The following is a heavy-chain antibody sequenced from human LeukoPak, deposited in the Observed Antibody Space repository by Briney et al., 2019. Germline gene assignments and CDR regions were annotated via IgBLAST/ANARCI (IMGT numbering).Heavy chain of an antibody. J-gene: IGHJ5*01. CDR1: GGTFSSYT. CDR3: ARSIVVVVAATRGFDS. V-gene: IGHV1-46*01. CDR2: SKPSGGST. Sequence: SVKVSCKASGGTFSSYTISWLRQAPGQGLEWMGISKPSGGSTSYAQKFQGRVTMTRDTSTSTVYMELSSLRSEDTAVYYCARSIVVVVAATRGFDSWGQGTLVTVSS. D-gene: IGHD2-15*01.